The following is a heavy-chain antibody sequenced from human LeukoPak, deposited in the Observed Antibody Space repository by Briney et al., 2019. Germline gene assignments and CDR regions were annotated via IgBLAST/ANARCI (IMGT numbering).Heavy chain of an antibody. Sequence: GRSLRLSCAASGFTFRSYGMHWVRQAPGKGLEWVAVIWYDGSNKYYADSVKGRFTISRDNSKNTLYLQMNSLRAEDTAVYYCARGHFYDSSDYYHDAFDIGGQGTMVTVS. D-gene: IGHD3-22*01. CDR1: GFTFRSYG. CDR2: IWYDGSNK. V-gene: IGHV3-33*01. J-gene: IGHJ3*02. CDR3: ARGHFYDSSDYYHDAFDI.